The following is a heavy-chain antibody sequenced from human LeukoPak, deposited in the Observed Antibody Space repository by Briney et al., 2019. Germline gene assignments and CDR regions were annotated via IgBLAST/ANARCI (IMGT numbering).Heavy chain of an antibody. J-gene: IGHJ5*02. CDR2: INHSGST. V-gene: IGHV4-34*01. Sequence: SETLSLTCAVYGGSFSGYYWSWLRQPPGKGLEGIGEINHSGSTNYNPSLKSRVTISVDTSKNQFSLKLSSATAADTAVYYCARCYRGIAAAGTLFWFDPWGQGTLVTVSS. CDR1: GGSFSGYY. CDR3: ARCYRGIAAAGTLFWFDP. D-gene: IGHD6-13*01.